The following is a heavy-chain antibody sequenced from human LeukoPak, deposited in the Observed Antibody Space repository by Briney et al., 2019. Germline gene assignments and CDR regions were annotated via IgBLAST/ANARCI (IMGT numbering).Heavy chain of an antibody. CDR2: IYNSGST. CDR1: GGSISNNNYY. V-gene: IGHV4-39*01. D-gene: IGHD2-21*01. CDR3: ARHVASYDFDY. Sequence: PSETLSLTCSVSGGSISNNNYYWGWIRQPPGEGLEWIGSIYNSGSTYYNPSLKSRVTVSVDRTKNQFSLKLNSVTAADTAVYYCARHVASYDFDYWGQGTLVTVSS. J-gene: IGHJ4*02.